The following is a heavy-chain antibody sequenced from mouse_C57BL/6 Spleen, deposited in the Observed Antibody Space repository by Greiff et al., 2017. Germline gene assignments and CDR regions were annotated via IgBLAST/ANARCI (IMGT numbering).Heavy chain of an antibody. Sequence: VQLQQPGAELVKPGASVKMSCKASGYTFTSYWITWVKQRPGQGLEWIGDIYPGSGSTNYNEKFKSKATLTVYTSSSTAYMQLSSLTSEDSAVYYCAEGGYEDFDYWGQGTTLTVSS. CDR1: GYTFTSYW. CDR2: IYPGSGST. CDR3: AEGGYEDFDY. J-gene: IGHJ2*01. V-gene: IGHV1-55*01. D-gene: IGHD2-2*01.